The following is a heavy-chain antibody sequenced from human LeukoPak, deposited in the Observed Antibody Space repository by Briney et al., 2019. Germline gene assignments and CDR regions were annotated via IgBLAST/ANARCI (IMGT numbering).Heavy chain of an antibody. V-gene: IGHV4-39*07. Sequence: SETLSLTCTVSGGSISSGGYYWSWIRQPPGKGLEWIGEINHSGSTNYNPSLKSRVTISVDTSKNQFSLKLSSVTAADTAVYYCARGPSIVVVRFDPWGQGTLVTVSS. J-gene: IGHJ5*02. CDR1: GGSISSGGYY. CDR2: INHSGST. D-gene: IGHD2-2*01. CDR3: ARGPSIVVVRFDP.